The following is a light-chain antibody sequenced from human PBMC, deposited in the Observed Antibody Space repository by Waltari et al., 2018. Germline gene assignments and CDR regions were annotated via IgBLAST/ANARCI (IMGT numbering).Light chain of an antibody. CDR1: SSDVGAYNY. CDR3: ISYTTSDTMI. V-gene: IGLV2-14*03. Sequence: QSALTQPASVSGSPGQSITISCTGTSSDVGAYNYVPWYQPHPGKVPKLIIYDVSHRPSGVSFRFSGSKSDNTASLTISGLQAEDEADYYCISYTTSDTMIFGGGTKLTVL. CDR2: DVS. J-gene: IGLJ2*01.